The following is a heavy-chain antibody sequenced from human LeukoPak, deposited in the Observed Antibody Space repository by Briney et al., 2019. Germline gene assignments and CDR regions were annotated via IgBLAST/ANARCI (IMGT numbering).Heavy chain of an antibody. CDR2: IYTTGVT. V-gene: IGHV4-4*07. Sequence: SETLSLTCTVSGGSISTHFWTWIRQPAGKRLEWIGRIYTTGVTNYNPSLKSRVTISVDTSKNQFSLELKSVTAADTAVYYCARSLGTGYDPRSYWNYYMDVWGKGTTVTVSS. J-gene: IGHJ6*03. CDR3: ARSLGTGYDPRSYWNYYMDV. CDR1: GGSISTHF. D-gene: IGHD5-12*01.